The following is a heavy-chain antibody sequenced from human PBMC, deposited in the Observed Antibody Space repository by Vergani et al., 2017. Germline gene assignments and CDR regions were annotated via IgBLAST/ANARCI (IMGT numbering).Heavy chain of an antibody. D-gene: IGHD5-24*01. J-gene: IGHJ4*02. CDR2: IRSKAYGGTT. Sequence: EVLLVESGGGLVQPGESLRLSCTASGFTFSDFWMTWVRQVPGKGLEWVGFIRSKAYGGTTEYASSVKGRFTISRDDSKSIAYLQMNSLKTEDTAVYYCTQISRDGYTYFDYWGQGTLVTVSS. V-gene: IGHV3-49*04. CDR1: GFTFSDFW. CDR3: TQISRDGYTYFDY.